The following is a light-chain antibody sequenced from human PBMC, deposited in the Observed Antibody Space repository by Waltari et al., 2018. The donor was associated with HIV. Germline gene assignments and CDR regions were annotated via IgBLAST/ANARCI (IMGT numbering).Light chain of an antibody. Sequence: DIQMTQSPSSLSASLGDKVLITCRASQAISTYVNWYQQQPGRAPHLLIYAASTLQSGVPSRFSGDSSGTDFTLTINGLQPEDFATYYCQQSFNGVTFGPGTRVYV. CDR2: AAS. J-gene: IGKJ3*01. CDR3: QQSFNGVT. CDR1: QAISTY. V-gene: IGKV1-39*01.